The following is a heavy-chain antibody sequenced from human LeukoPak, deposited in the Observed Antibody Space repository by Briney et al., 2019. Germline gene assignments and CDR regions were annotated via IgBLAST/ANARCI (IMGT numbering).Heavy chain of an antibody. D-gene: IGHD4-23*01. CDR3: AKVGAGYGGNH. V-gene: IGHV3-21*01. Sequence: GGSLRLSCAASGFTFSSYSMNWVRQAPGKGLEWVSSINSSSGYIYYADSVKGRFTISRDNAKNMLYLQLNSLRVEDTAVYYCAKVGAGYGGNHWGQGTLVTVSS. CDR1: GFTFSSYS. CDR2: INSSSGYI. J-gene: IGHJ5*02.